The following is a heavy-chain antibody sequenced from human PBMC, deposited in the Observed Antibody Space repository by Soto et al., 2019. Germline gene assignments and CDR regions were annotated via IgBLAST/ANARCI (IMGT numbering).Heavy chain of an antibody. CDR1: GDSIGSGDYY. Sequence: PSETLSLTCTVSGDSIGSGDYYWSWIRQPPGKGLEWIGYIYYIGTTFYNPSLESRVNISVDTSKNQFSLRLTSVTAADTAVYYCARGSTYYGFLTWGQGTLVTVSS. CDR3: ARGSTYYGFLT. D-gene: IGHD3-10*01. J-gene: IGHJ5*02. V-gene: IGHV4-30-4*01. CDR2: IYYIGTT.